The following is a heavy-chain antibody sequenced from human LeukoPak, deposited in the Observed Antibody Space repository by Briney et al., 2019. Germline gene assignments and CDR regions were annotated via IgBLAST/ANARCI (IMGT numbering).Heavy chain of an antibody. D-gene: IGHD2-15*01. V-gene: IGHV3-74*01. CDR1: GFTFSRYW. CDR3: VRGYSFGPYGMDV. CDR2: INSDGSST. J-gene: IGHJ6*02. Sequence: GGSLRLSCAASGFTFSRYWMHWVRQAPGKGLLWVSRINSDGSSTYYADSVKGRFTISRDNSKNTLYLQMSSLRAEDTAVYFCVRGYSFGPYGMDVWGQGTTVTVSS.